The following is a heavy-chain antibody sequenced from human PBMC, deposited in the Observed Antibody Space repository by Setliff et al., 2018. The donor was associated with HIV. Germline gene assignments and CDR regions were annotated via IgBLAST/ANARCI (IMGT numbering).Heavy chain of an antibody. J-gene: IGHJ4*02. V-gene: IGHV1-69*04. Sequence: SVKVSWKASGGSFSSYGITWVRQAPGQGLEWMGRIIPSIATAKSAQRFQGRVTITADKSTSTAYMGLSSLKSEDTAVYYCARDTLAYCGGECYSGYWGPGTLVTVSS. CDR1: GGSFSSYG. D-gene: IGHD2-21*01. CDR3: ARDTLAYCGGECYSGY. CDR2: IIPSIATA.